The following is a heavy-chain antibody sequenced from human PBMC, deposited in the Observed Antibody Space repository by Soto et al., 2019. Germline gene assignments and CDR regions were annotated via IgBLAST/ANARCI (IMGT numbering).Heavy chain of an antibody. J-gene: IGHJ3*02. D-gene: IGHD6-19*01. CDR2: IYHSGST. CDR1: GGSISSGGYS. Sequence: SETLSLTCAVSGGSISSGGYSWSWIRQPPGKGLEWIGYIYHSGSTYYNPSLKSRVTISVDTSKNQFSLKLSSVTAADTAVYYCARQQWLVLNAFDIWGQGTMVTVS. V-gene: IGHV4-30-2*02. CDR3: ARQQWLVLNAFDI.